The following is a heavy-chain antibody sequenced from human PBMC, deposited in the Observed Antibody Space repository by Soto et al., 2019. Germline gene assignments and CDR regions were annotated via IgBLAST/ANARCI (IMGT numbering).Heavy chain of an antibody. CDR3: AKDYKRKVMITFGGVIAH. V-gene: IGHV3-23*01. CDR1: GFTFSSYA. J-gene: IGHJ4*02. D-gene: IGHD3-16*02. Sequence: EVQLLESGGGLVQPGGSLRLSCAASGFTFSSYAMSWVRQAPGKGLEWVSAISGSGGSTYYADSVKGRFTISRDNSKNTLYLQMNSLRAEDTAVYYCAKDYKRKVMITFGGVIAHWGQGALVTVSS. CDR2: ISGSGGST.